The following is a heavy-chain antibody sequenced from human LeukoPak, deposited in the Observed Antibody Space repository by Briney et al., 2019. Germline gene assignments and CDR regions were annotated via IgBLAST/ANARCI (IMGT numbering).Heavy chain of an antibody. V-gene: IGHV4-30-2*01. D-gene: IGHD4-11*01. Sequence: PSQTLSLTCAVSGGSISSGGYSWSWIRQRPGKGLEWIGYIYHSGSTYYNPSLKSRVTISVDRSKNQFSLKLSSVTAADTAVYYCASGYTNYAARYCYYYGMDVWGQGTTVTVSS. CDR2: IYHSGST. CDR3: ASGYTNYAARYCYYYGMDV. J-gene: IGHJ6*02. CDR1: GGSISSGGYS.